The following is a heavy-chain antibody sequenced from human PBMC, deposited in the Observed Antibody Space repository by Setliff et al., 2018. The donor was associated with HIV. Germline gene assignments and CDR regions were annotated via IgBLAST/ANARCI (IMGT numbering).Heavy chain of an antibody. CDR1: GYTFTGYY. V-gene: IGHV1-2*02. CDR2: INPNSGGT. Sequence: GASVKVSCKASGYTFTGYYMHWVRQAPGQGLEWMGWINPNSGGTNYAQKFQGRVTMTRDTSISTAYMELSRLRSDDTAVYYGARDRYYDSSGYYWFDAFDIWGQGTMVTVTS. D-gene: IGHD3-22*01. J-gene: IGHJ3*02. CDR3: ARDRYYDSSGYYWFDAFDI.